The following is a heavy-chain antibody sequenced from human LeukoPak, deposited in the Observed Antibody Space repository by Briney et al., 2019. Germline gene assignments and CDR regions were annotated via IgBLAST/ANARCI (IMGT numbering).Heavy chain of an antibody. V-gene: IGHV4-39*02. J-gene: IGHJ4*02. CDR1: GDSTSSDRYH. CDR2: IYYSGST. Sequence: SETLSLTCTVSGDSTSSDRYHGGWVRQPPGKGLEWIGNIYYSGSTYYNPSLKSRVTMSVDTSKNQFFLKLNSVTAADTAVYYCARGRPYSGGYHLDYWGQGTLVTVSA. CDR3: ARGRPYSGGYHLDY. D-gene: IGHD1-26*01.